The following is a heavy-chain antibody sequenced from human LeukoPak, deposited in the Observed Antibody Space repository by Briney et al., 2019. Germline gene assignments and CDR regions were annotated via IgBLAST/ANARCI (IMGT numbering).Heavy chain of an antibody. Sequence: GGSLRLSCAASGFTFSDYYMNWIRQAPGKGLEWLSYITSSHYTDYADSVKGRFTISRDNAKNSLYLQMNSLRAEDTAVYYCAKYSSSSNYYYGMDVWGQGTMVTVSS. CDR3: AKYSSSSNYYYGMDV. CDR1: GFTFSDYY. V-gene: IGHV3-11*03. D-gene: IGHD6-13*01. CDR2: ITSSHYT. J-gene: IGHJ6*02.